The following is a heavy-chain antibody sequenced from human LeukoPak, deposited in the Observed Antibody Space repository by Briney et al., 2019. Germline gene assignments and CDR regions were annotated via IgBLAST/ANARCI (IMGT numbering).Heavy chain of an antibody. Sequence: GGSLRLSCAASGFAVSSNYMSWVRQAPGKGLEWVSVIYSGGSTYYADSVKGRFTISRDNSKNTLYLQMNSLRAEDTAVYYCATDSSGYHYYFDYRGQGTLVTVSS. CDR1: GFAVSSNY. J-gene: IGHJ4*02. D-gene: IGHD3-22*01. CDR3: ATDSSGYHYYFDY. V-gene: IGHV3-66*02. CDR2: IYSGGST.